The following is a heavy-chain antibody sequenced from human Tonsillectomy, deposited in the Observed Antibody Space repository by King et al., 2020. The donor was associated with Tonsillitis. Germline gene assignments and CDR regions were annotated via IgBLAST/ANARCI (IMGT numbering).Heavy chain of an antibody. CDR3: ARQVPPLWFGGQYYVDY. CDR1: GGSISSSSYY. V-gene: IGHV4-39*07. Sequence: QLQESGPGLVKPSETLSLTCTVSGGSISSSSYYWGWIRQPPGKGLEWIGSIYYSGSTYYNPSLKSRVTISVDTSKNQFSLKLSSVTAADTAVYYCARQVPPLWFGGQYYVDYWGQGTLVTVSS. J-gene: IGHJ4*02. D-gene: IGHD3-10*01. CDR2: IYYSGST.